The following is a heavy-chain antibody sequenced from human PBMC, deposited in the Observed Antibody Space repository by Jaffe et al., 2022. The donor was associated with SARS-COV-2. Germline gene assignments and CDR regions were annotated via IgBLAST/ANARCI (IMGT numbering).Heavy chain of an antibody. CDR1: GFTFSSYS. CDR3: ARLTSRPGSSDY. J-gene: IGHJ4*02. D-gene: IGHD2-2*01. V-gene: IGHV3-21*01. CDR2: ISSSSSYI. Sequence: EVQLVESGGGLVKPGGSLRLSCAASGFTFSSYSMNWVRQAPGKGLEWVSSISSSSSYIYYADSVKGRFTISRDNAKNSLYLQMNSLRAEDTAVYYCARLTSRPGSSDYWGQGTLVTVSS.